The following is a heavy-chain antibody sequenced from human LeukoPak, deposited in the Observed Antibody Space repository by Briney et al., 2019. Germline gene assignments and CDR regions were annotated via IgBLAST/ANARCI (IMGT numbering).Heavy chain of an antibody. Sequence: PSETLSLTCAVSGGSINITNWWSWVRQPPGKGLEWIGEIYHSGSTEYNPSLKSRVTISVDTSKNQFSLKLSSVTAADTAVYYCARRIWADWYFDLWGRGTLVTVSS. V-gene: IGHV4-4*02. D-gene: IGHD6-19*01. CDR1: GGSINITNW. CDR3: ARRIWADWYFDL. CDR2: IYHSGST. J-gene: IGHJ2*01.